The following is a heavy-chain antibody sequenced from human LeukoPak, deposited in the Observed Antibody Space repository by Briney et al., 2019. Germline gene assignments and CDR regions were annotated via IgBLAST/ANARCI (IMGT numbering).Heavy chain of an antibody. CDR3: ARRLTRGGLDY. CDR2: INTYNGNT. J-gene: IGHJ4*02. D-gene: IGHD3-10*01. Sequence: ASVKVSCKASGYTFTSYGINWARRAPGQGLEWMGWINTYNGNTNYAEKVQGRATMTTDTSTSTAYMELRSLRSDDTAVYYCARRLTRGGLDYWGQGTLVTVSS. V-gene: IGHV1-18*01. CDR1: GYTFTSYG.